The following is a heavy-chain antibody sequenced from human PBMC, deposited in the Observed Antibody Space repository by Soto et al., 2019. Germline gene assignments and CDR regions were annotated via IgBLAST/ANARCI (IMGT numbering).Heavy chain of an antibody. V-gene: IGHV4-31*03. CDR2: IYYSGST. J-gene: IGHJ6*02. CDR3: ARVQWLRLESKGYGMDV. Sequence: SETLSLTCTVSGGSISSGGYYWSWIRQHPGKGLEWIGYIYYSGSTYYNPSLKSRVTISVDTSKNQFSLKLSSVTAAYTAVYYCARVQWLRLESKGYGMDVWGQGTTVTVSS. D-gene: IGHD5-12*01. CDR1: GGSISSGGYY.